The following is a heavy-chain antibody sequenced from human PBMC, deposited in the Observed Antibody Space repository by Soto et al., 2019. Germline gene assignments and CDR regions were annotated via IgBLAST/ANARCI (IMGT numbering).Heavy chain of an antibody. D-gene: IGHD6-13*01. CDR1: GYTFTSDA. J-gene: IGHJ6*02. CDR2: INAGNGNT. CDR3: ASSSSRAIDGMDV. Sequence: ASVNFSCKASGYTFTSDAMHWVRQAPGQRLEWMGWINAGNGNTKYSQKFQGRVTITRDTSASTAYMELSSLRSEDTAVYYCASSSSRAIDGMDVWGQGTTVTVSS. V-gene: IGHV1-3*01.